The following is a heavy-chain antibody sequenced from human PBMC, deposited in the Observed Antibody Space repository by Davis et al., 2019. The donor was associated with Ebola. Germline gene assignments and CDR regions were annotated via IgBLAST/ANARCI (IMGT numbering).Heavy chain of an antibody. J-gene: IGHJ5*02. CDR1: GYTFTSYG. CDR3: ARASGGLGKYGGSVGP. V-gene: IGHV1-18*01. Sequence: ASVKVSCKASGYTFTSYGISWVRQAPGQGLEWMGRINGGNGETKYSQKFQGRVIMTRDTSANMVYMELTSLRPEDTAVYYCARASGGLGKYGGSVGPWGQGTLVTVSS. CDR2: INGGNGET. D-gene: IGHD3-16*01.